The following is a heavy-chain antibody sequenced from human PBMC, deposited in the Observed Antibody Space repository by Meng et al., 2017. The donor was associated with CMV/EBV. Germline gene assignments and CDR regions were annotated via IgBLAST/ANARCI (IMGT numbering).Heavy chain of an antibody. CDR1: GGSISSYY. J-gene: IGHJ4*02. D-gene: IGHD5-18*01. CDR3: ARGLQHFDY. V-gene: IGHV4-59*01. CDR2: IYYSGST. Sequence: LSLTCTVAGGSISSYYWSWIRQPPGKGLEWIGYIYYSGSTNYNPSLKSRVTISVDTSKNQFSLKLSSVTAADTAVYYCARGLQHFDYWGQGTLVTVSS.